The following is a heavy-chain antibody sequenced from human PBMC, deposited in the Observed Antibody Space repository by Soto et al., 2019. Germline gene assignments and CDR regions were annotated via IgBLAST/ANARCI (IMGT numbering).Heavy chain of an antibody. J-gene: IGHJ4*02. Sequence: QVQLQESGPGLVKPSQTLSLTCTVSGGSISSGGYYWSWIRQHPGKGLEWIGYIYYSGSTYYNPSLKSRVTLSVDTSKNQFSLKLSSVTAAHTAVYYCARDSHFYGGIDYWGQGTLVTVSS. CDR3: ARDSHFYGGIDY. CDR1: GGSISSGGYY. CDR2: IYYSGST. V-gene: IGHV4-31*03. D-gene: IGHD3-16*01.